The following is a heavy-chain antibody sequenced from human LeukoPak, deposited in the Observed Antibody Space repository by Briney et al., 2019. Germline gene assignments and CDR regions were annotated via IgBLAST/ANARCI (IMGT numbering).Heavy chain of an antibody. D-gene: IGHD3-22*01. J-gene: IGHJ4*02. V-gene: IGHV3-21*05. CDR2: ISSSSGYT. Sequence: PGGSLRLSCAASGFTFSSYAMSWVRQAPGKGLEWVSYISSSSGYTNYADSVKGRFTISRDNAKNSLYLQMNSLRAEDTAVYYCARGGSSGFWVYWGQGTLVTVSS. CDR3: ARGGSSGFWVY. CDR1: GFTFSSYA.